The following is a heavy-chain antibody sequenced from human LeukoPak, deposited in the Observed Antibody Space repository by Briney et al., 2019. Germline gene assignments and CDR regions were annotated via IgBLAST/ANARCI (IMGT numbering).Heavy chain of an antibody. CDR2: ISYDGSNK. D-gene: IGHD3-3*01. CDR3: AKDTDRITIFGVVIDYGMDV. Sequence: GRSLRLSCAASGFTFSSYGMHWVRQAPGKGLEWVAVISYDGSNKYYADSVKGRFTISRDNSENTLYLQMNSLRAEDTAVYYCAKDTDRITIFGVVIDYGMDVWGQGTTVTVSS. J-gene: IGHJ6*02. CDR1: GFTFSSYG. V-gene: IGHV3-30*18.